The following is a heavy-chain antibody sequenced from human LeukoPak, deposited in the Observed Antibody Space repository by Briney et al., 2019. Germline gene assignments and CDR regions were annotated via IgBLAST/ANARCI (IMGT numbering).Heavy chain of an antibody. J-gene: IGHJ4*02. CDR2: IRSKAFRETA. V-gene: IGHV3-49*03. CDR3: PGGWDRVFGVAGEGFDY. CDR1: GFTFGDFA. Sequence: GGSLRLSCTSSGFTFGDFAMSWLRQAPGKGLEWVGFIRSKAFRETADYAASVKGRFTISRDDSEGISYLQMNSLKTEDTAVYYCPGGWDRVFGVAGEGFDYGGRGTLVTVSS. D-gene: IGHD3-3*01.